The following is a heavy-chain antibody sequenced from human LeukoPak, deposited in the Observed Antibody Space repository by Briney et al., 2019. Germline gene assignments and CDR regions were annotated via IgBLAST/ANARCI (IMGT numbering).Heavy chain of an antibody. D-gene: IGHD6-19*01. CDR2: INPSGGST. Sequence: GASVKVSCKAPGYTFTSYYMHWVRQAPGQGLEWMRIINPSGGSTSYAQKFQGRVTMTRDTSTSPVYMELSCLRSEDTAVYYCARALTGYSSGWYRLLDYWGQGTLVTVSS. V-gene: IGHV1-46*01. CDR3: ARALTGYSSGWYRLLDY. J-gene: IGHJ4*02. CDR1: GYTFTSYY.